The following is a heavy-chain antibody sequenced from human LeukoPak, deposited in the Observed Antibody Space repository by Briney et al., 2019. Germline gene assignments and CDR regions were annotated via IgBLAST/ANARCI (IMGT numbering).Heavy chain of an antibody. J-gene: IGHJ4*02. Sequence: ASVKVSCKASGYTFITYPINWVRQAPGQGLEWMGIINPSGGSTSYAQKFQGRVTMTRDTSTSTVYMELSSLRSEDTAVYYCAREDSSGWYQRDHFDYWGQGALVTVSS. V-gene: IGHV1-46*01. CDR1: GYTFITYP. D-gene: IGHD6-19*01. CDR2: INPSGGST. CDR3: AREDSSGWYQRDHFDY.